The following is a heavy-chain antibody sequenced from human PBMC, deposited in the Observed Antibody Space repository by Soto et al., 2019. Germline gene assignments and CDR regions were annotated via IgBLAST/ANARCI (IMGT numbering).Heavy chain of an antibody. CDR3: ARAPFYCSGGSCYSAVKHDAFDI. Sequence: SETLSLTCAVYGGSFSGYYWSWIRQPPGKGLEWIGEINHSGSTNYNPSLKSRVTISVDTSKNQFSLKLSSVTAADTAVYYCARAPFYCSGGSCYSAVKHDAFDIWGQGTMVTVSS. J-gene: IGHJ3*02. CDR2: INHSGST. D-gene: IGHD2-15*01. CDR1: GGSFSGYY. V-gene: IGHV4-34*01.